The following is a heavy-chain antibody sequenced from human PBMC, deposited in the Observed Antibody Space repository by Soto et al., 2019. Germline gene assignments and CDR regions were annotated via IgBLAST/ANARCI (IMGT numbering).Heavy chain of an antibody. Sequence: SVKVSCKASGGTFSSYTISWVRQAPGQGLDWMGRIIPILGIANYAQKFQGRVTITADKSTSTAYMELSSLRSEDTAVYYCARELVRRWGGFYYYYGMDVWGQGTTVTVSS. V-gene: IGHV1-69*04. CDR3: ARELVRRWGGFYYYYGMDV. CDR2: IIPILGIA. J-gene: IGHJ6*02. CDR1: GGTFSSYT. D-gene: IGHD1-26*01.